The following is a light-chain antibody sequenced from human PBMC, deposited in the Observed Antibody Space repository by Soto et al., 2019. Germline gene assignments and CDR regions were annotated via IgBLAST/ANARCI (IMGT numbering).Light chain of an antibody. CDR2: DAS. Sequence: DIQMTQSPSTLSASVGDRVTITCRASQSISSWLAWYQQNPGKAPKLLMFDASSLDSGVPSRFSGSGSGTEFTLTISSLQPDDFATYDCQQYNAYPWTFGQGTKVEIK. CDR3: QQYNAYPWT. V-gene: IGKV1-5*01. J-gene: IGKJ1*01. CDR1: QSISSW.